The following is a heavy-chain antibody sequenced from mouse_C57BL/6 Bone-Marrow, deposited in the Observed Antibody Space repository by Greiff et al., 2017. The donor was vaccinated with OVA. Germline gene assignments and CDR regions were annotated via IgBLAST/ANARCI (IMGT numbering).Heavy chain of an antibody. J-gene: IGHJ1*03. D-gene: IGHD1-1*01. CDR1: GYTFTSYW. V-gene: IGHV1-55*01. CDR3: AREREITTVVADWYFDV. CDR2: IYPGSGST. Sequence: QVQLQQPGAELVKPGASVKMSCKASGYTFTSYWITWVKQRPGQGLEWIGDIYPGSGSTNYNEKFKSKATLTVDTSSSTAYMQLSSLTSEDSAVYYCAREREITTVVADWYFDVWGTGTTVTVSS.